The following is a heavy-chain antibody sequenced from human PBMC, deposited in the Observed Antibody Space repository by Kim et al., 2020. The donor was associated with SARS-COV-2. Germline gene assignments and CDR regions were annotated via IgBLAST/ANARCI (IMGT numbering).Heavy chain of an antibody. J-gene: IGHJ4*02. V-gene: IGHV3-11*01. D-gene: IGHD3-22*01. CDR2: ISSSGSTI. Sequence: GGSLRLSCAASGFTFSDYYMSWIRQAPGKGLEWVSYISSSGSTIYYADSVKGRFTISRDNAKNSLYLQMNSLRAEDTAVYYCARTMIVVDPYYFDYWGQGTLVTVSS. CDR3: ARTMIVVDPYYFDY. CDR1: GFTFSDYY.